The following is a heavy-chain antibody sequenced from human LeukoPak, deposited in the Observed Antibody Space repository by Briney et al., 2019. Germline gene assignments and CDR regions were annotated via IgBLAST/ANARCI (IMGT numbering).Heavy chain of an antibody. Sequence: SETLSLTCTVSGYSISSGYYWGWIRQPPGKGLEWIGSIYHSGSTYYNPSLKSRVTISVDTSKNQFSLKLSSVTAADTAVYYCARATPTTYYLDYWGQGTLVTVSS. CDR3: ARATPTTYYLDY. D-gene: IGHD1-1*01. CDR1: GYSISSGYY. CDR2: IYHSGST. V-gene: IGHV4-38-2*02. J-gene: IGHJ4*02.